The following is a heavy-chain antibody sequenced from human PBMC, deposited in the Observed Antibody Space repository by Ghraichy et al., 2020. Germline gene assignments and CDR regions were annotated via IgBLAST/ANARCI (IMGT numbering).Heavy chain of an antibody. CDR3: AISSPVMAIGN. CDR1: GFTFSNYW. V-gene: IGHV3-7*03. Sequence: GGSLRLSCAASGFTFSNYWLSWVRQAPGKGLEWVANINQDGGAKFYVDSVKGRFTISRDNAKNSLYLQMNSLRGEETAVYYCAISSPVMAIGNWGQGTLVSVSS. CDR2: INQDGGAK. D-gene: IGHD2-8*01. J-gene: IGHJ4*02.